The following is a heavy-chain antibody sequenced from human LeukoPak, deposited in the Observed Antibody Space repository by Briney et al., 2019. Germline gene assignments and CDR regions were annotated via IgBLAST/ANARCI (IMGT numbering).Heavy chain of an antibody. J-gene: IGHJ3*02. CDR3: ARVLTGYSSPPFDI. CDR1: GFTFTTYL. V-gene: IGHV3-74*03. Sequence: GGSLRLSCAASGFTFTTYLMHWVRQAPGKGLVWVSRINGDGTITTYADSVKGRFTISRDNAKNTLYLQMDSLRAEDTAVYYCARVLTGYSSPPFDIWGQGTMVTVSS. D-gene: IGHD6-19*01. CDR2: INGDGTIT.